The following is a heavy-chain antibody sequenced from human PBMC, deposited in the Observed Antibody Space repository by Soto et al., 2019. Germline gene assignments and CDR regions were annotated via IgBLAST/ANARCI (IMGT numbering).Heavy chain of an antibody. D-gene: IGHD2-21*02. CDR2: IYPGDSDT. Sequence: GKALTLSCTVYADSFSTYWIGWVRQMPGKGLEWMGIIYPGDSDTRYSPSFQGQVTISADKSTSTAYLQWSSLKASDTAMYYCARPVVVTAAPEFDYWGQGTLVTVSS. J-gene: IGHJ4*02. CDR3: ARPVVVTAAPEFDY. V-gene: IGHV5-51*01. CDR1: ADSFSTYW.